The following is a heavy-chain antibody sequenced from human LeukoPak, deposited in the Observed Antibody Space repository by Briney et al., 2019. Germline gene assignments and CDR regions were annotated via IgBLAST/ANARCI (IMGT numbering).Heavy chain of an antibody. CDR1: GGSISSGDYY. CDR3: ARDYGDYKGGYYGMDV. CDR2: IYYSGST. J-gene: IGHJ6*02. Sequence: SETLSLTCTVSGGSISSGDYYWSWIRQPPGKGLEWIGYIYYSGSTYYNPSLKSRVTISVDTSKNQFSLKLSSVTAADTAVYYCARDYGDYKGGYYGMDVWGQGTTVTVSS. D-gene: IGHD4-17*01. V-gene: IGHV4-30-4*01.